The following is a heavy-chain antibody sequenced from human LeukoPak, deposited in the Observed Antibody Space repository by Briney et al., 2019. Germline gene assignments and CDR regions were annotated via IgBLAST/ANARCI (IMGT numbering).Heavy chain of an antibody. D-gene: IGHD6-13*01. CDR1: GFTFSSYW. Sequence: PGGSLRLSCAASGFTFSSYWMSWVRQAPGKGLEWVANIKQDGSEKYYADSVKGRFTISRDNAKNSLYLQMNSLRAEDTAVYYCAREMGIAAAGDFDYWGQGTLVTVSS. V-gene: IGHV3-7*01. CDR2: IKQDGSEK. CDR3: AREMGIAAAGDFDY. J-gene: IGHJ4*02.